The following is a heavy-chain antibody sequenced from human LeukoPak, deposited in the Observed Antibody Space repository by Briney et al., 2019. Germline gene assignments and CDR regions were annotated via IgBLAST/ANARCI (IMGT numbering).Heavy chain of an antibody. J-gene: IGHJ6*02. CDR3: ASSGGYYGSGSYYKRPSYYYGMDV. V-gene: IGHV4-34*01. Sequence: PSETLSLTCAVYGGSLSGYYWSWIRQPPGKGLEWIGEINHSGSTNYNPSLKSRVTISVDTSKNQFSLKLSSVTAADTAVYYCASSGGYYGSGSYYKRPSYYYGMDVWGQGTTVTVSS. CDR1: GGSLSGYY. D-gene: IGHD3-10*01. CDR2: INHSGST.